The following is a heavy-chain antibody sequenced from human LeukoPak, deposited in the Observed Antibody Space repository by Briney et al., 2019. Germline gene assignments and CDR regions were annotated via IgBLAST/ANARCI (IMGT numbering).Heavy chain of an antibody. CDR1: GGSISSSNW. Sequence: SETLSLTCAVSGGSISSSNWWSWVRQPPGKGLEWIGEIYHSGSTNYNPSLKSRVTISVDKSKNQFSLQLTSVTAADTAVYYCARGDHYKANFDSWGQGTLVTVSS. D-gene: IGHD1-14*01. V-gene: IGHV4-4*02. CDR3: ARGDHYKANFDS. J-gene: IGHJ4*02. CDR2: IYHSGST.